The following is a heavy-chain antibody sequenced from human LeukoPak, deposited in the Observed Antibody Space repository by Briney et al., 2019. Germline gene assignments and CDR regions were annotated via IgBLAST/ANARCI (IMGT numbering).Heavy chain of an antibody. CDR2: ISGSGRST. CDR1: GFTFNTYA. Sequence: GGTLRLSCAASGFTFNTYAMSWVRQAPGKGLEWVSAISGSGRSTFYADSVKGRFTISRDNSKNTLYLQMNSLRAEDTAVYYCAKDTVTTGTDHWGQGTLVTVSS. V-gene: IGHV3-23*01. D-gene: IGHD4-17*01. CDR3: AKDTVTTGTDH. J-gene: IGHJ4*02.